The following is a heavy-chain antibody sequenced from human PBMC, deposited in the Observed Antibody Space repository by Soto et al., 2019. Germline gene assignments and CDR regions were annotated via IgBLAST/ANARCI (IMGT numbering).Heavy chain of an antibody. Sequence: QVQLQESGPGLVKPSQTLSLTCTVSGGSISSGDYYWSWIRQPPGKGLEWIGYIYYSGSTYYNPXLKSRVTISVXXSXNXXSLKLSSVTAADTAVYYCAREGYYGSGSYTNWFDPWGQGTLVTVSS. D-gene: IGHD3-10*01. V-gene: IGHV4-30-4*01. CDR1: GGSISSGDYY. CDR3: AREGYYGSGSYTNWFDP. J-gene: IGHJ5*02. CDR2: IYYSGST.